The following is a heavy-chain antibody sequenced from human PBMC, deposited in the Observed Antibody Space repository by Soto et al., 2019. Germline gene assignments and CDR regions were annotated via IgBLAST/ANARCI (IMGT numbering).Heavy chain of an antibody. V-gene: IGHV3-30*18. Sequence: QVQLVESGGGVVQPGRSLRLSCAASGFTFSSYGMYWVRQAPGKGLEWVARITYDGSDQFYADSVKGRFTISRDNSKNTVYEQMNSLRSEETAVYYCAKDTGADYWGQGTVVTVSA. D-gene: IGHD3-10*01. CDR3: AKDTGADY. CDR1: GFTFSSYG. J-gene: IGHJ4*02. CDR2: ITYDGSDQ.